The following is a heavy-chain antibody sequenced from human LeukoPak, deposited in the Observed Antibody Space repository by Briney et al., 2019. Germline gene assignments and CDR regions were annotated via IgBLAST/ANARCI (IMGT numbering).Heavy chain of an antibody. CDR1: GYTFTSYG. Sequence: SVKVSCKASGYTFTSYGISWVRQAPGQGLEWMGGIIPIFDRPNYAQKFEGRVTITADKSTNTTYMEISSLTPDDTAVYYCARDAQWELRAFDVWGRGTMVIVSS. CDR3: ARDAQWELRAFDV. V-gene: IGHV1-69*06. CDR2: IIPIFDRP. D-gene: IGHD1-26*01. J-gene: IGHJ3*01.